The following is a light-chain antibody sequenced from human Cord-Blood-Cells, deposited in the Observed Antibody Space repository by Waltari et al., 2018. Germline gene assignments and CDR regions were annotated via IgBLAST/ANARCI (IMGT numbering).Light chain of an antibody. Sequence: DIQMTQSPSTLSASVGDRVTITCRASQSISSWLAWYQQKPGKAPKLLIYKASSLESGVPSRFSGSGSGTEFTLTMSSLQPDDFATYYCQQYNSYPWTFGQGTKVEIK. CDR2: KAS. CDR1: QSISSW. V-gene: IGKV1-5*03. J-gene: IGKJ1*01. CDR3: QQYNSYPWT.